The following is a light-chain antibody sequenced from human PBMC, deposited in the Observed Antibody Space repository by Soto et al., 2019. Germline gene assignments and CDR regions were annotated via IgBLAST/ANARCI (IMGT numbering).Light chain of an antibody. CDR1: QSISSY. Sequence: DIQMTQSPSSLSASVGDRVTITCRASQSISSYLNWYQQKPGKAPKLLIYAASSSQSGVPSRFSGSGSGTDFTLTISSLQPEDFATYYCQQSYSTTWTFGQGTKVDI. CDR2: AAS. J-gene: IGKJ1*01. CDR3: QQSYSTTWT. V-gene: IGKV1-39*01.